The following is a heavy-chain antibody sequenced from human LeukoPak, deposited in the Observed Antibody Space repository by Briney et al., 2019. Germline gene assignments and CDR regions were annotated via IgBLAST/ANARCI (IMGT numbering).Heavy chain of an antibody. CDR1: GFTFSNYG. J-gene: IGHJ4*02. D-gene: IGHD2-21*02. CDR2: ISYDGSNK. CDR3: ARDLVVVTASHFDY. V-gene: IGHV3-30*03. Sequence: GGSLRLPCAASGFTFSNYGMHWVRQAPGKGLEWVAVISYDGSNKYYADSVKGRFTIFRDNSKNTLYLQMNSLRAEDTAVYYCARDLVVVTASHFDYWGQGTLVTVSS.